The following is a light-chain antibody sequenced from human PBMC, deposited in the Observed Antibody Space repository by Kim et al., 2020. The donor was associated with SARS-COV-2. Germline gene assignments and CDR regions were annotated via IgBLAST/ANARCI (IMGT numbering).Light chain of an antibody. J-gene: IGKJ1*01. Sequence: SAGEGTTLPCSGSQSGSSNYFAGFQQKPCQAPNILIYDAATRATGIPDGFSSSGSATDFTSTISRLEPEDVAVDYCHQYGSFSRTFGQGTKVDIK. CDR2: DAA. CDR1: QSGSSNY. CDR3: HQYGSFSRT. V-gene: IGKV3-20*01.